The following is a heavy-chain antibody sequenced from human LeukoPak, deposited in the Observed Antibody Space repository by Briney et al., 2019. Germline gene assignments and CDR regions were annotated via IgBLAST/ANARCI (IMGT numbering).Heavy chain of an antibody. CDR3: ARALHIAAAGTRGFDY. V-gene: IGHV4-34*01. D-gene: IGHD6-13*01. Sequence: SETLSLTCAVYGGSFSGYYWSWIRQPPGKGLEWIGEINHSGNTNYNPSLKSRVTISVDTSKNQFSLKLSSVTAADTAVYYCARALHIAAAGTRGFDYWGQGTLVTVSS. CDR2: INHSGNT. CDR1: GGSFSGYY. J-gene: IGHJ4*02.